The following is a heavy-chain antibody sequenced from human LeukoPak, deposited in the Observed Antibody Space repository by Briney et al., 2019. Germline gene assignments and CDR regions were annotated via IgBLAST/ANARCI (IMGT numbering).Heavy chain of an antibody. CDR2: IYSGGST. CDR1: GFTVSSNY. CDR3: ARGKFNVPGAFDI. J-gene: IGHJ3*02. V-gene: IGHV3-66*02. D-gene: IGHD6-6*01. Sequence: GGSLRLSCAASGFTVSSNYMSWVRQAPGKELEWVSVIYSGGSTYYADSVKGRFTISRDNSKNTVDLQMNSLRPDDTAVYYCARGKFNVPGAFDIWGQGTMVTVSS.